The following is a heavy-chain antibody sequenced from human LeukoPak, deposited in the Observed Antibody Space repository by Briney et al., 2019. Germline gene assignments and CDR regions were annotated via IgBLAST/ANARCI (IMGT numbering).Heavy chain of an antibody. Sequence: GGSLRLSCAASAFTFSSYGMHWVRQAPGKGLEWVAFIRYDGSIKYYADSVKGRFTISRDNSKNTLYLQMSSLRVEDTAVYYCATYSGAHHKTFDDWGQGTLVTVSS. V-gene: IGHV3-30*02. CDR2: IRYDGSIK. CDR1: AFTFSSYG. J-gene: IGHJ4*02. D-gene: IGHD1-26*01. CDR3: ATYSGAHHKTFDD.